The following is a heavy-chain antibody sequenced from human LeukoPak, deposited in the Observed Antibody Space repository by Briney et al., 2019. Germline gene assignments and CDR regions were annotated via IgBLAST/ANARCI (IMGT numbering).Heavy chain of an antibody. V-gene: IGHV1-24*01. D-gene: IGHD6-13*01. CDR3: ATENMQQHYAFNS. CDR1: GYTLTALS. CDR2: FDPEDGET. Sequence: ASVKVSCKVSGYTLTALSMHSGRQAPGNGLERMGGFDPEDGETIYAQKFQGRVTMTEDTSTDTAYMERSSLRSEDTAVYYCATENMQQHYAFNSGGQPTIPTASA. J-gene: IGHJ3*02.